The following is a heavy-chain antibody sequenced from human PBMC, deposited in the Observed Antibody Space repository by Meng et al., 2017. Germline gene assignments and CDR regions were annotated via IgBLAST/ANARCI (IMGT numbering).Heavy chain of an antibody. Sequence: QVPLKQWGAGLLKPSETLSLTCAVYGGSFSGYYWSWIRQPPGKGLEWIGEINHSGSTNYNPSLKSRVTISVDTSKNQFSLKLSSVTAADTAVYYCARRGIAARPFYYWGQGTLVTVSS. CDR3: ARRGIAARPFYY. D-gene: IGHD6-6*01. V-gene: IGHV4-34*01. J-gene: IGHJ4*02. CDR1: GGSFSGYY. CDR2: INHSGST.